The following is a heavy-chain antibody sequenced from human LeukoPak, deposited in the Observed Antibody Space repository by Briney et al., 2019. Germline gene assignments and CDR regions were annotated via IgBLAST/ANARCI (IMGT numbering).Heavy chain of an antibody. CDR1: GVTFNSYA. Sequence: GASVKVSCKASGVTFNSYAINWVRQASGQGLEWMGGIIPFFGTTNHAQKFQGRVTITADKSTSTVYMELSSLRSEDTAVYYCARTAYSSSWGLYYFDYWGQGTLVTVSS. D-gene: IGHD6-13*01. J-gene: IGHJ4*02. V-gene: IGHV1-69*06. CDR3: ARTAYSSSWGLYYFDY. CDR2: IIPFFGTT.